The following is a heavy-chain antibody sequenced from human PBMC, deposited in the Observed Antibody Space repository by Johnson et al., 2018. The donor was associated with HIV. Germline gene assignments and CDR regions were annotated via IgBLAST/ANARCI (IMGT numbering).Heavy chain of an antibody. V-gene: IGHV3-74*02. D-gene: IGHD4-11*01. J-gene: IGHJ3*02. CDR2: SNSDGSIT. Sequence: MLLVESGGGLVQPGGSLRLSCAASGLIFSRSWMHWVRQAPGKGLVWVSRSNSDGSITNYADSVKGRFTIYRDNFKNTLYLQMNSLRAEDTAVYYCARDYSNPPHAFDIWGQGTMVTISS. CDR1: GLIFSRSW. CDR3: ARDYSNPPHAFDI.